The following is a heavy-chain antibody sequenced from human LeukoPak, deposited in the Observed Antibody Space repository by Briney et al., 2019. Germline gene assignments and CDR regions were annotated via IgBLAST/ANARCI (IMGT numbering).Heavy chain of an antibody. D-gene: IGHD6-13*01. CDR3: ARLVVSTWYHEVLLGRDY. Sequence: GSLRLSCAASGFTFSSYEMNWVREAPGEGLEGIGNIYYSGSTYYNPSLKSRVTISVDTSKNHFSLKLSSVTAADTAVYYCARLVVSTWYHEVLLGRDYWGQGTLVTVSS. CDR1: GFTFSSYE. V-gene: IGHV4-59*04. J-gene: IGHJ4*02. CDR2: IYYSGST.